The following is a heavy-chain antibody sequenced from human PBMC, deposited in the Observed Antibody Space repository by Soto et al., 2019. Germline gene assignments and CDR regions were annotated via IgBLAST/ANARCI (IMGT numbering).Heavy chain of an antibody. J-gene: IGHJ6*03. D-gene: IGHD3-10*01. CDR1: GYTFTSYG. CDR3: AGVVRGVAYYYYYYMDV. CDR2: ISAYNGNT. V-gene: IGHV1-18*01. Sequence: QVQLVQSGAEVKKPGASVKVSCKASGYTFTSYGISWVRQAPGQGLEWMGWISAYNGNTNYAQKLQGRVTMTTDTSPSTAYMELRSLRSDDTAVYYCAGVVRGVAYYYYYYMDVWGKGTTVTVSS.